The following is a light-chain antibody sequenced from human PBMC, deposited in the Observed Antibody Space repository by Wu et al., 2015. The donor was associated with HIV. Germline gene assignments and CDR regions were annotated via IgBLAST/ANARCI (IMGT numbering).Light chain of an antibody. V-gene: IGKV1-12*01. CDR2: DAS. J-gene: IGKJ5*01. CDR3: QQLNSFPLT. Sequence: GDRVSITCRASQDIVTYLAWYQQTPGKAPRVLIYDASTLQSGVSSRFSGSGSGADFTLTISGLQREDFAIYYCQQLNSFPLTFGQGTRLEIK. CDR1: QDIVTY.